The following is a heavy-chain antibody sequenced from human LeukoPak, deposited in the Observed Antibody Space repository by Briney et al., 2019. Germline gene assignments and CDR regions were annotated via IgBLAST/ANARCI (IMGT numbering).Heavy chain of an antibody. Sequence: GGSLRLSCAASGFTFSSYAMTWVRQAPGKGLEWVSVISGSGGSTYYADSVKGRFTISRDNSKNTLFLQMNSLRAEDTAVYYCAKTLPYCGGDCYGDSFDYWGQGTLVTVSS. CDR2: ISGSGGST. CDR1: GFTFSSYA. CDR3: AKTLPYCGGDCYGDSFDY. J-gene: IGHJ4*02. V-gene: IGHV3-23*01. D-gene: IGHD2-21*02.